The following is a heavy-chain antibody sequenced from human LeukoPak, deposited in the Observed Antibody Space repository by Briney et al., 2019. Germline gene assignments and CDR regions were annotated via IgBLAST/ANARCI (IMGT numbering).Heavy chain of an antibody. CDR3: ARGVSYYYDNSGHPGWYFDL. CDR2: IRTTGDT. CDR1: GFTFNYYD. V-gene: IGHV3-13*01. Sequence: PGGSLRLSCAVSGFTFNYYDMHWVRQAPGKRLEWVSAIRTTGDTHYPDSVKGRFAMSREDAKNSVHLQMNTLRAGDTAVYYCARGVSYYYDNSGHPGWYFDLWGCGTLVTVSS. J-gene: IGHJ2*01. D-gene: IGHD3-22*01.